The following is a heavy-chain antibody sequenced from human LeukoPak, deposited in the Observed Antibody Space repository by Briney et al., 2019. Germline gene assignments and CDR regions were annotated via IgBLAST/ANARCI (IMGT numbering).Heavy chain of an antibody. CDR1: GYTFTSYG. Sequence: ASVKVSCKASGYTFTSYGISWVQQAPGQGLEWMGWISAYNGNTNYAQKFQGRVTITADKSTSTAYMELSSLRSEDTAVYYCARVAAAGTGPWFDPWGQGTLVTVSS. V-gene: IGHV1-18*01. CDR3: ARVAAAGTGPWFDP. CDR2: ISAYNGNT. D-gene: IGHD6-13*01. J-gene: IGHJ5*02.